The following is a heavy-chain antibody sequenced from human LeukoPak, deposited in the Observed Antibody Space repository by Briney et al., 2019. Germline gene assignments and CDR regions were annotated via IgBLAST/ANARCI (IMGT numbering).Heavy chain of an antibody. Sequence: SVKVSCKASGGTFSSYAISWVRQAPGQGLEWMGGIIPIFGTANYAQKFQGRVTITADESTSTAYMELSSLRSEDTAVYYCARSTYDSSGYYRNRLYYYYGMDVWGQGTTVTVSS. CDR2: IIPIFGTA. J-gene: IGHJ6*02. D-gene: IGHD3-22*01. CDR3: ARSTYDSSGYYRNRLYYYYGMDV. V-gene: IGHV1-69*01. CDR1: GGTFSSYA.